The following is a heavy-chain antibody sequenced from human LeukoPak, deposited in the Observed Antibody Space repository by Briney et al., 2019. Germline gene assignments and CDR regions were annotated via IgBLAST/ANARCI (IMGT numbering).Heavy chain of an antibody. Sequence: GESLNISCKASGYSFTTYWIAWVRQMPGKGLECMGIIYPGDSYTRYSPSFQGQVTFSVDKSISTAYLQWNSLKASDTAMYYCARQEMSRGYCSSSSCRAPFDYWGQGTLVTVSS. J-gene: IGHJ4*02. V-gene: IGHV5-51*01. CDR2: IYPGDSYT. D-gene: IGHD2-2*01. CDR3: ARQEMSRGYCSSSSCRAPFDY. CDR1: GYSFTTYW.